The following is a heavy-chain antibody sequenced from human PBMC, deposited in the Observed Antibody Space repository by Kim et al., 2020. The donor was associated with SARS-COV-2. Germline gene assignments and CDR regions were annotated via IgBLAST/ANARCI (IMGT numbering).Heavy chain of an antibody. V-gene: IGHV3-74*01. D-gene: IGHD3-22*01. CDR3: TIDGLDAFDI. Sequence: SSIAYMDPVRRRFNISRDNAKNTLYLQMNSLRAEDTAVYYCTIDGLDAFDIWGQGTMVTVSS. CDR2: SSI. J-gene: IGHJ3*02.